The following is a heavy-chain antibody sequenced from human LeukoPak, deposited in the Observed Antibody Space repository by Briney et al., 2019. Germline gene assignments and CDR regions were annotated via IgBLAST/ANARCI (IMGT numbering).Heavy chain of an antibody. CDR3: ARGAARTPTFDY. CDR2: IISNVGST. CDR1: GFTLSSYA. Sequence: GGSLRLSCAASGFTLSSYAMHWARQAPGKGLEYVSAIISNVGSTYYANSVKGRFTISRDNSKNTLYLQMGSLRAEDMAVYYCARGAARTPTFDYWGQGTLVTVSS. V-gene: IGHV3-64*01. J-gene: IGHJ4*02. D-gene: IGHD6-6*01.